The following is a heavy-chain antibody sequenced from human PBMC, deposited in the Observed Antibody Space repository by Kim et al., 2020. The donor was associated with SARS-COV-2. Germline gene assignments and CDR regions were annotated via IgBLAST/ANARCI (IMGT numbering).Heavy chain of an antibody. D-gene: IGHD2-2*01. CDR2: INPSGGST. Sequence: ASVKVSCKASGYTFTSYYMHWVRQAPGQGLEWMGIINPSGGSTSYAQKFQCRVTMTRDTSTSTVYMELSSLRSEDTAVYYCARTLYCSSTSCYGPSSGYGMDVWGQGTTVTVSS. V-gene: IGHV1-46*01. CDR3: ARTLYCSSTSCYGPSSGYGMDV. J-gene: IGHJ6*02. CDR1: GYTFTSYY.